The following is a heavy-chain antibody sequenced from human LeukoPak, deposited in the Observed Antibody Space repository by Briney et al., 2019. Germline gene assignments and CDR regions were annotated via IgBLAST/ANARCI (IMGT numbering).Heavy chain of an antibody. D-gene: IGHD3-10*01. J-gene: IGHJ4*02. V-gene: IGHV4-34*01. CDR1: GGSFSGYY. CDR3: ARGLFHYYGSGGYFDY. Sequence: PSETLSLTCAVYGGSFSGYYWSWIRQPPGKGLEWIGEINHSGSTNYNPSLKSRVTISVDTSKNQFSLKLSSVTAADTAVYYCARGLFHYYGSGGYFDYWGQGTLVTVSS. CDR2: INHSGST.